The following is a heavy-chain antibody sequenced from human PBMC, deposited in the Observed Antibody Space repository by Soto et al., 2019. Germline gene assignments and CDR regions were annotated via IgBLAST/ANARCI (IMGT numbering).Heavy chain of an antibody. Sequence: ASVKVSCKASGGTFSSYAISSVRQAPGQGLEWMGGIIPIFGTANYAQKFQGRVTITADESTSTAYMELSSLRSEDTAVYYCARDLGQLERPKDYYYYGMDVWGQGTTVTVSS. CDR1: GGTFSSYA. J-gene: IGHJ6*02. CDR3: ARDLGQLERPKDYYYYGMDV. D-gene: IGHD1-1*01. CDR2: IIPIFGTA. V-gene: IGHV1-69*13.